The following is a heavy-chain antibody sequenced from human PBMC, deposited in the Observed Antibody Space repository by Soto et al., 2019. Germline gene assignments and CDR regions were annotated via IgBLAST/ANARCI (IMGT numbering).Heavy chain of an antibody. CDR3: ATGANFYYETSRY. Sequence: PGGSLRLSCAAPGFTFSIYALHWVRQAPGKGLEWVAVMSPNGNNQFYADSVKGRFTISRDTSKSTLYLQMTSLRPDDTAVYYCATGANFYYETSRYWGQGTLVPVCS. CDR1: GFTFSIYA. J-gene: IGHJ4*02. D-gene: IGHD3-22*01. CDR2: MSPNGNNQ. V-gene: IGHV3-30-3*01.